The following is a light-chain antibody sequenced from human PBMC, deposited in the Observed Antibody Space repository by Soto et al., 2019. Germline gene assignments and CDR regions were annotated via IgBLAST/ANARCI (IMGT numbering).Light chain of an antibody. CDR2: GAS. CDR1: QSVSSSY. Sequence: EIVLTQTPGTLSLSPGERATLSCRASQSVSSSYLAWYQQKPGQAPRLLIYGASSRATGNPDRFSGSGSGTDFTLTISRLEPEEFAVYYCQQYGSSSQHTFGGGTMVEIK. J-gene: IGKJ4*01. CDR3: QQYGSSSQHT. V-gene: IGKV3-20*01.